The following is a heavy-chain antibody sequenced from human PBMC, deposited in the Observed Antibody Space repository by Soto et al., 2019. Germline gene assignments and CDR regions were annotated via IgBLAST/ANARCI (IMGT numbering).Heavy chain of an antibody. D-gene: IGHD5-18*01. V-gene: IGHV3-73*01. CDR3: TARRDWTAVDPLEY. CDR1: GFTFSDSA. Sequence: QAGGSLRLSCAASGFTFSDSAMHWVRQASGKGLEWVGRIRNKGNNYATAYTASVKGRFTISRDDSKNTVYLQMNSLKIDDTAVYYCTARRDWTAVDPLEYWGLGTLVTVSS. J-gene: IGHJ4*02. CDR2: IRNKGNNYAT.